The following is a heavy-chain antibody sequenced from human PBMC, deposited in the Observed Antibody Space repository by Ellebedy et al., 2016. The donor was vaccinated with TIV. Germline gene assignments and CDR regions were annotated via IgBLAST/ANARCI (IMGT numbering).Heavy chain of an antibody. D-gene: IGHD7-27*01. CDR1: GFTFGDHA. CDR2: IRSIPYGGTT. V-gene: IGHV3-49*04. Sequence: PGGSLRLSCTTSGFTFGDHAVSWVRKAPGKGLEWVGFIRSIPYGGTTEYAASVKGRFTISRDEANGIAHLQMNSLRTEDTAIYYCARHWGFRFDSWGQGTLVTVSS. J-gene: IGHJ4*02. CDR3: ARHWGFRFDS.